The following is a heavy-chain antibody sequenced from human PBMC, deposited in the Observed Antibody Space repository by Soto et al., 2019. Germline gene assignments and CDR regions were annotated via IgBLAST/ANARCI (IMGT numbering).Heavy chain of an antibody. CDR1: GFFISSGNY. V-gene: IGHV4-38-2*01. CDR2: IFHGGNT. CDR3: ARARWYDAFDV. J-gene: IGHJ3*01. D-gene: IGHD2-15*01. Sequence: PWETLSLTCAVSGFFISSGNYWGWIRKPPGKGLGWIGSIFHGGNTYYNPSLKSRVTISVDMSKNQFSLKLNSVTAADTAVYYCARARWYDAFDVWGQGTVVTVSS.